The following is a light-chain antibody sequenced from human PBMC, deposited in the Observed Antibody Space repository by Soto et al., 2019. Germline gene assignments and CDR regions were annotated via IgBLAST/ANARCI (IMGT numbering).Light chain of an antibody. CDR2: FNSDGSH. Sequence: QLVLTQSPSASASVGASVKLTCTLSSGPSSYAIAWHQQQPEKAPRYLMKFNSDGSHNKGDGIPDRFSGSSSGADHYLTISILLSEDEADYYCQTWGTGSHVVFGGGTKLTVL. V-gene: IGLV4-69*01. J-gene: IGLJ2*01. CDR1: SGPSSYA. CDR3: QTWGTGSHVV.